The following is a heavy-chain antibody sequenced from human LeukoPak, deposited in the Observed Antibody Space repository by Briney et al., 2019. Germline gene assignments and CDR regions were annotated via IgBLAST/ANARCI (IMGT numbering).Heavy chain of an antibody. J-gene: IGHJ6*03. CDR2: ISGSGGST. V-gene: IGHV3-23*01. CDR1: GFTFSSYG. Sequence: GGTLRLSCAASGFTFSSYGMSWVRQAPGKGLEWVSAISGSGGSTYYADSVKGRFTISRDNSKNTLYLQMNSLRAEDTAVYYCAKVKYGSGSYYKPPYYYYYMDVWGKGTTVTISS. D-gene: IGHD3-10*01. CDR3: AKVKYGSGSYYKPPYYYYYMDV.